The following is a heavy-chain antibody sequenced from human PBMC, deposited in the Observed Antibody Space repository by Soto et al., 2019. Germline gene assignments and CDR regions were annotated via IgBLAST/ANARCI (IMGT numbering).Heavy chain of an antibody. D-gene: IGHD3-16*01. CDR3: ARGEGGNDY. CDR1: GGSFRGYY. J-gene: IGHJ4*02. Sequence: PSETLSLTCAVYGGSFRGYYWSWIRQPPGKGLEWIGEINHSGSTNYNPSLKSRVTISVDTSKNQFSLKLSSVTAADTAVYYCARGEGGNDYWGQGTLVTVSS. CDR2: INHSGST. V-gene: IGHV4-34*01.